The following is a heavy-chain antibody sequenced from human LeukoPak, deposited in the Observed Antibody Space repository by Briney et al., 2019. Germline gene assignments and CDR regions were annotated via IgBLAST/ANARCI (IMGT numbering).Heavy chain of an antibody. J-gene: IGHJ4*02. CDR1: GFTVSSNY. Sequence: SGGSLRLSCAASGFTVSSNYMNWVRQAPGKGLEWVSVIYSGDSTYYADSVKGRFTISRDNSNNTLYLQMNSLRAEDTAVYYCARGNDYGDYYFDYWGQGTLVTVSS. CDR3: ARGNDYGDYYFDY. D-gene: IGHD4-17*01. V-gene: IGHV3-66*01. CDR2: IYSGDST.